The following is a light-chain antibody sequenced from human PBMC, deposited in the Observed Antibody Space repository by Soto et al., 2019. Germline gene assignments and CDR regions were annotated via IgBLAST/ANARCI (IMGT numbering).Light chain of an antibody. J-gene: IGKJ1*01. CDR2: GAS. CDR1: RTVHSN. V-gene: IGKV3-15*01. Sequence: IVRTQSPATVSVSPGDRVTLSCRASRTVHSNVAWYQHKPGQAPRLLIYGASFRATGMPARFSGSGSETEFTLTITSLQSEDFAVYYCQHYNNWPAWTFGQGTKVDIK. CDR3: QHYNNWPAWT.